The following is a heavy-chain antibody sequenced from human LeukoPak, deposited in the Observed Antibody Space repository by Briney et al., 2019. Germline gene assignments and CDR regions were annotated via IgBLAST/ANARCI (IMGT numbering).Heavy chain of an antibody. D-gene: IGHD6-19*01. CDR1: GYTFTSYY. CDR2: INPNSGGT. Sequence: ASVKVSCKASGYTFTSYYMHWVRQAPGQGLEWMGWINPNSGGTNYAQKFQGRVTMTRDTSISTAYMELSRLRSDDTAVYYCARRSNGAGTDWFDPWGQGTLVTVSS. J-gene: IGHJ5*02. CDR3: ARRSNGAGTDWFDP. V-gene: IGHV1-2*02.